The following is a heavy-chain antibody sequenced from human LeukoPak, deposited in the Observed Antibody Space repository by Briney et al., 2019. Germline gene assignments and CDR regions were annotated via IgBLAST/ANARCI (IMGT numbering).Heavy chain of an antibody. Sequence: GGSLRLSCAASGLIFSNYRMLWVRQAPGKGLVWVSRIKYDGSHTDYADSVKGRFTISRDNAKNTLFLQMNSLRAEDTAVYYCATARRQGYNLVDSWGQGTLVTVSS. CDR2: IKYDGSHT. D-gene: IGHD5-24*01. J-gene: IGHJ5*02. CDR1: GLIFSNYR. CDR3: ATARRQGYNLVDS. V-gene: IGHV3-74*01.